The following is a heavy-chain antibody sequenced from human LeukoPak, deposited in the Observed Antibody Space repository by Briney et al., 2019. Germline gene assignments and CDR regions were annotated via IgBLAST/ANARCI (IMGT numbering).Heavy chain of an antibody. CDR1: GGSFSSYY. CDR2: IYYSGST. D-gene: IGHD3-10*01. J-gene: IGHJ6*02. V-gene: IGHV4-59*01. Sequence: SETLSLTCTVSGGSFSSYYWSWIRQPPGKGLEWIGYIYYSGSTNYNPSLESRVTISVDTSKNQFSLKLSSVTAADTALYYCARGTVVRGSYYYGMDVWGQGTTVTVSS. CDR3: ARGTVVRGSYYYGMDV.